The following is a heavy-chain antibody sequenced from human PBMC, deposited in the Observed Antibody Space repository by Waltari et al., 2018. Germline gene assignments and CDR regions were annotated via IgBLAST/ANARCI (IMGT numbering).Heavy chain of an antibody. CDR2: IIPILGTA. V-gene: IGHV1-69*08. J-gene: IGHJ4*02. D-gene: IGHD6-19*01. Sequence: QVQLVQSGAEVKKPGSSVKVSCKASGGTFSSYTISWVRQAPGQGLEWMGRIIPILGTAKYAQKFKGRVTITADKSTSTAYMGLSSLRSEDTAVYYCARDAPYSSGWAFDYWGQGTLVTVSS. CDR3: ARDAPYSSGWAFDY. CDR1: GGTFSSYT.